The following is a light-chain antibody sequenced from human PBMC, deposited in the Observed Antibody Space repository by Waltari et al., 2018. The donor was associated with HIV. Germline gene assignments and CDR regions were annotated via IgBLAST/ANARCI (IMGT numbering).Light chain of an antibody. CDR1: QEINNW. CDR2: AAF. CDR3: EQANSFPRT. J-gene: IGKJ4*01. Sequence: DIHMTQSSSSVSVSVGDRVTITCRARQEINNWSAWYQKKPGKAPKLLIYAAFNLQSGVPSRFSGSGYGQAFALCIACLRPEDDATYYCEQANSFPRTFGGGTKVDI. V-gene: IGKV1-12*01.